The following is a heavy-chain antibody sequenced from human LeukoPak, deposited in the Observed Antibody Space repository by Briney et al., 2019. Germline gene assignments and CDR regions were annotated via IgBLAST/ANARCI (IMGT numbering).Heavy chain of an antibody. D-gene: IGHD5-12*01. J-gene: IGHJ4*02. CDR2: IYSSGRT. V-gene: IGHV4-61*02. Sequence: NPSQTLSLTCTVSGDSINSGSYYWSWIRQPAGKGLEWIGRIYSSGRTNYNPSLKSRVTISIDTSKNQFSLRLSSVTAADTAVYYCAREIGGFRAFDYWGQGTLVTVSS. CDR3: AREIGGFRAFDY. CDR1: GDSINSGSYY.